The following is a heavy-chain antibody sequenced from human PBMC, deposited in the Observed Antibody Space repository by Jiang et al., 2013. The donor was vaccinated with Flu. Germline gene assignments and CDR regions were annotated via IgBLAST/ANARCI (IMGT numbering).Heavy chain of an antibody. Sequence: GAEVKKPGASVKVSCKASGYTFTSYAMHWVRQAPGQRLEWMGWINAGNGNTKYSQKFQGRVTITRDTSASTAYMELSSLRSEDTAVYYCARYCSSTSCYYTFRDDAFDIWGQGTMVTVSS. CDR1: GYTFTSYA. D-gene: IGHD2-2*01. CDR3: ARYCSSTSCYYTFRDDAFDI. CDR2: INAGNGNT. J-gene: IGHJ3*02. V-gene: IGHV1-3*01.